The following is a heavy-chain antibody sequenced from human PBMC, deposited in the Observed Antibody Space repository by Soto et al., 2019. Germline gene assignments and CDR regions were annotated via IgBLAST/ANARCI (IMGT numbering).Heavy chain of an antibody. Sequence: QVQLVESGGGVVQPGGSLRLSCAASGFTFSSYGMHWVRQAPGKGLEWVAVIWYDGSNKYYADSVKGRFTISRDNSKNTLYLQMNSLRAEDTAVYYCAREGGYSYGYDYAFDIWGQGTMVTVSS. CDR3: AREGGYSYGYDYAFDI. CDR1: GFTFSSYG. D-gene: IGHD5-18*01. V-gene: IGHV3-33*01. J-gene: IGHJ3*02. CDR2: IWYDGSNK.